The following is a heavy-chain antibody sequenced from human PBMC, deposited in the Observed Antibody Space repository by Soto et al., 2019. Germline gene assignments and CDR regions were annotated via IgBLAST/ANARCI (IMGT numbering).Heavy chain of an antibody. CDR1: GFTFSSYE. CDR3: AREQERPTQFDF. Sequence: PGGSLRLSCAASGFTFSSYEMNWVRQAPGKGLEWVSYISSSGSTIYYADSVKGRFTISRDNAKNSLYLQMNSLRAEDTAVYYCAREQERPTQFDFWGQGTLVTVSS. CDR2: ISSSGSTI. V-gene: IGHV3-48*03. J-gene: IGHJ4*02.